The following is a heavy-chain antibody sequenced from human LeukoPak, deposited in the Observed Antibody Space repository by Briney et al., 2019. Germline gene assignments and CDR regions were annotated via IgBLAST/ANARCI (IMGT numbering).Heavy chain of an antibody. CDR1: GFTFSSYA. CDR3: ARDGGSYYYDSSGYYFDY. CDR2: ISSSSSYI. V-gene: IGHV3-21*01. J-gene: IGHJ4*02. Sequence: GGSLRLSCAASGFTFSSYAMHGVRQAPGKGLEWVSSISSSSSYIYYADSVKGRFTISRDNAKNSLYPQMNSLRAEDTAVYYCARDGGSYYYDSSGYYFDYWGQGTLVTVSS. D-gene: IGHD3-22*01.